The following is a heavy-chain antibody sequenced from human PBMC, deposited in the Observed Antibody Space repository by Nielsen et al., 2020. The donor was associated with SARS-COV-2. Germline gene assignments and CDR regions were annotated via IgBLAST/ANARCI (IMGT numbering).Heavy chain of an antibody. CDR3: ARVRSSSSVYYYYYMDV. V-gene: IGHV4-31*03. CDR1: GGSITYGGYY. Sequence: SETLSLTCTVSGGSITYGGYYWSWIRQHPGKGLEWIGYIYYSGSTYYNPSLKSRVTISVDTSKNQFSLKLSSVTAADTAVYYSARVRSSSSVYYYYYMDVWGKGTTVTVSS. J-gene: IGHJ6*03. CDR2: IYYSGST. D-gene: IGHD6-6*01.